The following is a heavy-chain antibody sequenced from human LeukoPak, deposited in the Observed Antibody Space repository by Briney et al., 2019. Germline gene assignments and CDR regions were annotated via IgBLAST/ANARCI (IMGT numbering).Heavy chain of an antibody. D-gene: IGHD4-17*01. Sequence: GRSLRLSCAASGFTLSSYAMHWVRQAPGKGLEWVAVISYDGSNKYYADSVKGRFTISRDNSKNTLYLQMNSLRGEDTAVYYCARAADYASFDYWGQGTLVTVSS. J-gene: IGHJ4*02. CDR1: GFTLSSYA. CDR2: ISYDGSNK. V-gene: IGHV3-30-3*01. CDR3: ARAADYASFDY.